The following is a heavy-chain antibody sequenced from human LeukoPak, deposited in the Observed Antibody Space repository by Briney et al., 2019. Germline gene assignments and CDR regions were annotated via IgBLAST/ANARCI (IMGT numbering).Heavy chain of an antibody. CDR3: ARDHLWDSPFVVVVAAISAAWYFDL. CDR1: GYTFSSYS. D-gene: IGHD2-15*01. Sequence: GGSLRLSCAASGYTFSSYSMHWVRQAPGKGLEWVSYISSNSSTIYYADSVKGRFTISRDNAKNTLYLQLNSLRAEDTAVYYCARDHLWDSPFVVVVAAISAAWYFDLWGRGTLVTVSS. J-gene: IGHJ2*01. CDR2: ISSNSSTI. V-gene: IGHV3-48*01.